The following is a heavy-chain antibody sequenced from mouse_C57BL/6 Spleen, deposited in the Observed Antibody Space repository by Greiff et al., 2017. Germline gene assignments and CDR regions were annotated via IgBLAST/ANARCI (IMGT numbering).Heavy chain of an antibody. V-gene: IGHV2-3*01. Sequence: VKVVESGPGLVAPSQSLSITCTVSGFSLTSYGVSWVRQPPGTGLEWLGVIWGDGSTNSHSALISRLSISKDNSKSQVFLKLNSLQTDNTATYYCAKGTGLYAMDDWGQGTSVTVSS. CDR1: GFSLTSYG. CDR3: AKGTGLYAMDD. J-gene: IGHJ4*01. CDR2: IWGDGST. D-gene: IGHD3-3*01.